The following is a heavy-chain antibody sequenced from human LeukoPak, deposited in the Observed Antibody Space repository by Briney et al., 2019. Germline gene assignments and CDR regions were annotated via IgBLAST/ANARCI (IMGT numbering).Heavy chain of an antibody. V-gene: IGHV3-15*01. CDR3: ARDKKVDYGDYVGFDY. J-gene: IGHJ4*02. CDR2: VKSKTDGGTT. CDR1: GFTFSDAG. D-gene: IGHD4-17*01. Sequence: KPGGSLRLSCAVSGFTFSDAGMSWVRQAPGKGLEWVGRVKSKTDGGTTDYAAPVKGRFTISRDNAKNSLYLQMNSLRAEDTAVYYCARDKKVDYGDYVGFDYWGQGTLVTVSS.